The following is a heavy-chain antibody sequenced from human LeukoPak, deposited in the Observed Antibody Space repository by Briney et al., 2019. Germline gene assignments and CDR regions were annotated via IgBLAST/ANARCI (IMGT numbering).Heavy chain of an antibody. Sequence: GGSLRLSCAASGFTFSNYWMHWVCQAPGKGLVWVSRIKSDGSSISYADSVKGRFTISRDNAKNTLYLQVNSLRAEDTAVYYCARTDRFDIWGQGTMVTVSS. CDR2: IKSDGSSI. CDR1: GFTFSNYW. J-gene: IGHJ3*02. CDR3: ARTDRFDI. V-gene: IGHV3-74*01.